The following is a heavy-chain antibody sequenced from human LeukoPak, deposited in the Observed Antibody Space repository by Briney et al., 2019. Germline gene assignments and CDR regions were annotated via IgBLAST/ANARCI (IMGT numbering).Heavy chain of an antibody. CDR2: IYYSGST. CDR1: GGSISTSISYY. V-gene: IGHV4-39*01. D-gene: IGHD6-13*01. CDR3: ASAGYSSSWTIHYYYYYGMDV. Sequence: KPSETLSLTCSVSGGSISTSISYYWGWLRQPPGKGLEWIGSIYYSGSTYYNPSLKSRVTISVDTSKNQFSLKLSSVTAADTAVYYCASAGYSSSWTIHYYYYYGMDVWGQGTTVTVSS. J-gene: IGHJ6*02.